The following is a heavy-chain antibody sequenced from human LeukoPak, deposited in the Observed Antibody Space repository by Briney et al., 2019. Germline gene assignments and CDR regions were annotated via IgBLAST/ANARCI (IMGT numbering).Heavy chain of an antibody. CDR3: ARALSSGWYFYYYGMDV. CDR2: IYYSGST. D-gene: IGHD6-19*01. CDR1: GGSISSYY. Sequence: SETLCLTCTVSGGSISSYYWSRIRQPPGKGLEWIGYIYYSGSTNYNPSLKSRVTISVDTSKNQFSLKLSSVTAADTAVYYCARALSSGWYFYYYGMDVWGQGTTVTVSS. J-gene: IGHJ6*02. V-gene: IGHV4-59*01.